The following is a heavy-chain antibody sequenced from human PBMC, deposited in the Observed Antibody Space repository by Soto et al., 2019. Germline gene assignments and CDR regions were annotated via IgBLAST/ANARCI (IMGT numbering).Heavy chain of an antibody. J-gene: IGHJ4*02. CDR3: ARHVPEYSSSYYFDY. Sequence: GESLKISCKGSGYSFTSYWIGWVRQVPGKGLEWMGIIYPGDSDTRYSPSFQGQVTISADKSISTAYLQWSSLKASDTAMYYCARHVPEYSSSYYFDYWGQGTLVTVSS. V-gene: IGHV5-51*01. CDR1: GYSFTSYW. D-gene: IGHD6-6*01. CDR2: IYPGDSDT.